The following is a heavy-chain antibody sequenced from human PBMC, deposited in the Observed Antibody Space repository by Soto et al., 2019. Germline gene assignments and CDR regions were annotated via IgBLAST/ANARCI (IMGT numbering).Heavy chain of an antibody. CDR2: ISYDGSNK. J-gene: IGHJ6*02. V-gene: IGHV3-30-3*01. Sequence: GGSLRLSCAASGFTFSSYAMHWVRQAPGKGLEWVAVISYDGSNKYYADSVKGRFTISRDNSKNTLYLQMNSLRAEDTAVYYCARGPPYCSSTSCFYGMDVWGQGTTVTISS. CDR3: ARGPPYCSSTSCFYGMDV. CDR1: GFTFSSYA. D-gene: IGHD2-2*01.